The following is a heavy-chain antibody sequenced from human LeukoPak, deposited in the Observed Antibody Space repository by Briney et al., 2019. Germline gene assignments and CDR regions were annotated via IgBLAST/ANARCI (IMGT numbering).Heavy chain of an antibody. CDR2: ISSNGGST. J-gene: IGHJ4*02. CDR1: GLTFSSYT. V-gene: IGHV3-64*02. Sequence: GGSLRLSCAASGLTFSSYTMHWVRQAPGKGLEYVSAISSNGGSTYYADSVKGRFTISRDNSKNTLYLQMGSLRAEDMAVYYCARGRACSSASCYLDYWGQGTLVTVSS. D-gene: IGHD2-2*01. CDR3: ARGRACSSASCYLDY.